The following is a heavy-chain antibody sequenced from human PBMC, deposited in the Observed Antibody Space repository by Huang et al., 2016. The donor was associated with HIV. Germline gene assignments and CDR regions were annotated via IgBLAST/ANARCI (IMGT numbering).Heavy chain of an antibody. D-gene: IGHD3-9*01. Sequence: QGHLVQSGGEVKKPGASVTVSCRAASYVFTSYSITWVRQAPGQGLEWMVWISPYNTNTDYAQKFQCRVTMTADTYTSTAYMELRNLRFDDTAVYYCARVKILTGAFDIWGQGALVTVS. CDR2: ISPYNTNT. CDR1: SYVFTSYS. CDR3: ARVKILTGAFDI. V-gene: IGHV1-18*01. J-gene: IGHJ3*02.